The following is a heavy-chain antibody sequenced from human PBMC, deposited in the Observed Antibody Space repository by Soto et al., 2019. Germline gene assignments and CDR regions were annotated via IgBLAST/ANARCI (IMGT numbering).Heavy chain of an antibody. Sequence: VQLVESGGGVVQPGRSLRLSCAASGFTFSGYALHWVRQAPGKGLEWVAVISNDGTNEYYAESVKGRLTISRDNSKDTVYLQMNSLRLEDTAVYYCARDLRQTPDYWGQGTLVTVSS. CDR3: ARDLRQTPDY. J-gene: IGHJ4*02. CDR1: GFTFSGYA. V-gene: IGHV3-30-3*01. CDR2: ISNDGTNE.